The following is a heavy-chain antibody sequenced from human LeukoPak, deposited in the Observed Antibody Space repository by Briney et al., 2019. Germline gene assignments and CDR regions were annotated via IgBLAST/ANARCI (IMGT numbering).Heavy chain of an antibody. CDR1: GVTFSSYW. V-gene: IGHV3-74*01. J-gene: IGHJ4*02. CDR3: ATGTGSYYNY. D-gene: IGHD1-14*01. CDR2: IHRDGSST. Sequence: GGSLRLSCAASGVTFSSYWMHWVRQAPGEELVWVSDIHRDGSSTNYADSVKGRFTISRDNAKNTLYLQMNSLRAEDTAVYYCATGTGSYYNYWGQGTLVTVSS.